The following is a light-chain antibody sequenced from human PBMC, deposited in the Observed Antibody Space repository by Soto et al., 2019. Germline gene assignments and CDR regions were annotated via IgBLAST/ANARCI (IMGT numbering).Light chain of an antibody. Sequence: EIVLTPSPGTLSLSPGDRATLSCRASQSVASNNLAWYQQKPGQSPRRLIYGASSRARGIPDRFTGSGSGTDFILTISRLEPEDVAVYYCQQYGSSPRTFDQGTRVEIK. CDR2: GAS. J-gene: IGKJ1*01. CDR1: QSVASNN. V-gene: IGKV3-20*01. CDR3: QQYGSSPRT.